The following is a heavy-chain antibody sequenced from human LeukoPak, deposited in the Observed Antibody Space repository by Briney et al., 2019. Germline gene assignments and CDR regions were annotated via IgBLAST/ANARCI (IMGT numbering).Heavy chain of an antibody. CDR1: GYTFTSYY. J-gene: IGHJ4*02. CDR3: ARPYYDFWSGTRNTETYYFDY. CDR2: INPSGGST. D-gene: IGHD3-3*01. V-gene: IGHV1-46*01. Sequence: ASVKVSCKASGYTFTSYYMHWVRQAPGQGLEWMGIINPSGGSTSYAQKFQGRVTMTRDTSTSTVYMELSSLRSEDTAVYYCARPYYDFWSGTRNTETYYFDYWGQGTLVTASS.